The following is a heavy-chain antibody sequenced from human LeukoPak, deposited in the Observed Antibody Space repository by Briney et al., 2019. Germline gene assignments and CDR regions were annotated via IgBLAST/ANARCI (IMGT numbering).Heavy chain of an antibody. CDR2: INTNTGNP. J-gene: IGHJ4*02. Sequence: ASVKVSCKASGYTFTSYAMNWVRQAPGQGLEWMGWINTNTGNPTYAQGFTGRFVFSLDTSVSTAYLQISSLKAEDTAVHYCARDLQGVYSYYFDYWGQGTLVTVSS. CDR1: GYTFTSYA. CDR3: ARDLQGVYSYYFDY. D-gene: IGHD2-8*01. V-gene: IGHV7-4-1*02.